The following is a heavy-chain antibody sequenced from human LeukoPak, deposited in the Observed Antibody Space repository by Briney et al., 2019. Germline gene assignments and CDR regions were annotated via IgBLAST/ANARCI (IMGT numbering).Heavy chain of an antibody. D-gene: IGHD3-10*01. CDR2: ISPYNGNT. V-gene: IGHV1-18*01. J-gene: IGHJ4*02. Sequence: ASVKVSCKTSGYTLSSHSMNWVRQAPGQGLEWLGWISPYNGNTKYAQKIQGRATMTTDTSTSTAYLELRSLRSDDTAVYYCARGEYDLLGDYWGQGTLVTVSS. CDR3: ARGEYDLLGDY. CDR1: GYTLSSHS.